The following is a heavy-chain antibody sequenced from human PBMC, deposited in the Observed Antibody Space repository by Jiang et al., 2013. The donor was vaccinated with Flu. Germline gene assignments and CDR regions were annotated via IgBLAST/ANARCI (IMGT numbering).Heavy chain of an antibody. D-gene: IGHD3-22*01. CDR2: ISSSSSYI. J-gene: IGHJ6*02. CDR3: ARDRYYYDSSGSKTHYYYGMDV. V-gene: IGHV3-21*01. CDR1: GFTFSSYS. Sequence: EVQLVESGGGLVKPGGSLRLSCAASGFTFSSYSMNWVRQAPGKGLEWVSSISSSSSYIYYADSVKGRFTISRDNAKNSLYLQMNSLRAEDTAVYYCARDRYYYDSSGSKTHYYYGMDVWGQGP.